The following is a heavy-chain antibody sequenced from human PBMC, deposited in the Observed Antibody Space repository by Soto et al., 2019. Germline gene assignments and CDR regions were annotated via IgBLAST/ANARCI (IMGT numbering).Heavy chain of an antibody. CDR2: IYPGDSDT. J-gene: IGHJ4*02. D-gene: IGHD6-6*01. CDR3: ARLAARPLYYFDY. CDR1: GYSFTSYW. Sequence: GESLKISCKGSGYSFTSYWIGWVRQMPGKGLEWMGIIYPGDSDTRYSLSFQGQVTISADKSISTAYLQWSSLKASDTAIYYCARLAARPLYYFDYWGQGTLVTVSS. V-gene: IGHV5-51*01.